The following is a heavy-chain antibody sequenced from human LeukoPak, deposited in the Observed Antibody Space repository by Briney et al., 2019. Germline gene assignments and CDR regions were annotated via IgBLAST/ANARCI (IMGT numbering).Heavy chain of an antibody. CDR2: IYYSGST. D-gene: IGHD2-21*01. CDR1: GGSISSYY. J-gene: IGHJ4*02. Sequence: SETLSLTCTVSGGSISSYYWSWIRQPPGKGLEWIGYIYYSGSTNYNPSLKSRVTISVDTSKNQFSLKLSSVTAAETAVYYCARGGHILFDYWGQGTLVTVSS. V-gene: IGHV4-59*01. CDR3: ARGGHILFDY.